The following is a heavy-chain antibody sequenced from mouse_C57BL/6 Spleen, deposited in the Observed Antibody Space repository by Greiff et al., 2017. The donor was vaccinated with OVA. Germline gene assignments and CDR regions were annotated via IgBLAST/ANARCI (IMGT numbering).Heavy chain of an antibody. CDR1: GFSFNTYA. Sequence: EVQLVESGGGLVQPKGSLKLSCAASGFSFNTYAMNWVRQAPGKGLEWVARIRSKSNNYATYYADSVKDRFTISRDDSESMLYLQMNNLKTEDTAMYYCSGSSSWYFDVWGTGTTVTVSS. CDR3: SGSSSWYFDV. D-gene: IGHD1-1*01. CDR2: IRSKSNNYAT. J-gene: IGHJ1*03. V-gene: IGHV10-1*01.